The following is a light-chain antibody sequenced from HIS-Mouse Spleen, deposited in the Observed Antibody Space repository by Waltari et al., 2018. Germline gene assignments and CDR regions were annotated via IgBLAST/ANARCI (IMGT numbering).Light chain of an antibody. Sequence: QSALTQPPSASGSPGQSVTISCPGTSRDVGGSNYVPWSQQHPGNAPKLMIYEVSTRPSGVPDRFSGSKSGNTASLTVSGLQAEDEADYYCSSYAGSNNSLYVFGTGTKVTVL. CDR1: SRDVGGSNY. J-gene: IGLJ1*01. CDR2: EVS. CDR3: SSYAGSNNSLYV. V-gene: IGLV2-8*01.